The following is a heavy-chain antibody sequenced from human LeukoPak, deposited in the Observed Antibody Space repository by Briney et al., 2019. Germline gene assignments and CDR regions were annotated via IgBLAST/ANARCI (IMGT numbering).Heavy chain of an antibody. CDR2: INHSGST. Sequence: KPPETLSLTCAVYGGSFSGYYWSWIRQPPGKGLEWIGEINHSGSTNYNPSLKSRVTISVDTSKNQFSLKLSSVTAADTAVYYCARPHYSSSWYSRYFQHWGQGTLVTVSS. D-gene: IGHD6-13*01. CDR3: ARPHYSSSWYSRYFQH. V-gene: IGHV4-34*01. J-gene: IGHJ1*01. CDR1: GGSFSGYY.